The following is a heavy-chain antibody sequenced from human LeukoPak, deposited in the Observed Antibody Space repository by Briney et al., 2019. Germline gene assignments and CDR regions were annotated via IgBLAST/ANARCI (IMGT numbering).Heavy chain of an antibody. CDR2: INPNSGGT. CDR3: ATRTYHLVDTPDYYGMDV. V-gene: IGHV1-2*02. Sequence: ASVHVPCKASGYTFTGSYMLWVRQAPGKGLAWMGWINPNSGGTNYSQKFQGRVTMTRDTSISTAYMELSRLRSDDTAVYYCATRTYHLVDTPDYYGMDVWGQGTTVTVSS. D-gene: IGHD2-2*01. J-gene: IGHJ6*02. CDR1: GYTFTGSY.